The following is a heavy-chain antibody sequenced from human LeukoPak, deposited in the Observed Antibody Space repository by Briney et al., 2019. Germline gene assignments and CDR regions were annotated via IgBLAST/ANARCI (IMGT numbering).Heavy chain of an antibody. Sequence: PSETLSLTCTVSGGSISSYYWSWIRQPAGKGLEWIGRIYTSGSTNYNPSLKSRVTMSVDTSKNQFSLKLSSVTAADTAVYYCARGMENYDILTGPGGPNWFDPWGQGTLVTVSS. CDR3: ARGMENYDILTGPGGPNWFDP. D-gene: IGHD3-9*01. CDR2: IYTSGST. V-gene: IGHV4-4*07. CDR1: GGSISSYY. J-gene: IGHJ5*02.